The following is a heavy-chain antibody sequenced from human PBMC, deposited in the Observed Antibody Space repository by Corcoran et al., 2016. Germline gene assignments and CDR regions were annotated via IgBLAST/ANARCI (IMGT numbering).Heavy chain of an antibody. Sequence: EVQLVQSGAEVKKPGESLKISCKGSGYSFTSYWIGWVRQMPGKGLEWMGIIYPGDSDTRYSPSFQGQVTISADKAISTAYLQWSSLNASDTAIYYGARLTYYYDSSGPSRADAFDIWGQGTMVTVSS. CDR3: ARLTYYYDSSGPSRADAFDI. J-gene: IGHJ3*02. V-gene: IGHV5-51*01. CDR1: GYSFTSYW. CDR2: IYPGDSDT. D-gene: IGHD3-22*01.